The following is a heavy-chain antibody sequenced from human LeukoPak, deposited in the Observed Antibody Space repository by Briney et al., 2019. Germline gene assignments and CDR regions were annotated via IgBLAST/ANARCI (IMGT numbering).Heavy chain of an antibody. CDR2: ISGSGGST. D-gene: IGHD1-26*01. J-gene: IGHJ4*02. CDR1: GFTFSSYA. V-gene: IGHV3-23*01. CDR3: AKLDPVGASAFDY. Sequence: GGSLRLSCAASGFTFSSYAMSWVRQAPGRGLEWASAISGSGGSTYYADSVKGRFTISRDNSKNTLYLQMNSLRAEDTAVYYCAKLDPVGASAFDYWGQETLVTVSS.